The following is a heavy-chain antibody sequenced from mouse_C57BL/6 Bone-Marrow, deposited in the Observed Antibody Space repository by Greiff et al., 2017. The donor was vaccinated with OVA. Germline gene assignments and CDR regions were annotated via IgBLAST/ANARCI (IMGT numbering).Heavy chain of an antibody. CDR3: AVIPFYWYFDV. V-gene: IGHV1-80*01. J-gene: IGHJ1*03. D-gene: IGHD2-2*01. Sequence: VQRVESGAELVKPGASVKISCKASGYAFSSYWMNWVKQRPGTGLEWIGQIYPGDGDTNYNGKFKGKATLTADKSSSTAYMQLSSLTSEDSAVYFCAVIPFYWYFDVWGTGTTVTVSS. CDR2: IYPGDGDT. CDR1: GYAFSSYW.